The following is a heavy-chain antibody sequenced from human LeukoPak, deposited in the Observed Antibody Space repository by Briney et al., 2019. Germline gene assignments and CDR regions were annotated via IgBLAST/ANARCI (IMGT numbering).Heavy chain of an antibody. CDR3: VSLLFGGAGRGN. Sequence: SETLSLTCSVFSGSIDNEHWCWVRQPPGKGLEWIGHTLYGGSNKFNPSLKSRVTISVDRSKNQFSLTLISVTAADTAVYYCVSLLFGGAGRGNWGQGSLVTVSS. J-gene: IGHJ4*02. CDR1: SGSIDNEH. D-gene: IGHD3-3*01. V-gene: IGHV4-59*12. CDR2: TLYGGSN.